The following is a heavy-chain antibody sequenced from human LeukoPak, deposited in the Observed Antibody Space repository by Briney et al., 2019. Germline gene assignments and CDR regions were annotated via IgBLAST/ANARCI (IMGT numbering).Heavy chain of an antibody. CDR2: TSSGGGST. CDR1: GFTFSSYA. J-gene: IGHJ4*02. V-gene: IGHV3-23*01. D-gene: IGHD6-19*01. CDR3: ANRAVAGTRPFDY. Sequence: GGSLRLSCAASGFTFSSYAMNWVRQAPGKGLEWVSVTSSGGGSTYYADSVKGRFTVSRDNSKNTMYLQMNSLTAEDTAVYYCANRAVAGTRPFDYWGQGTLVTVSS.